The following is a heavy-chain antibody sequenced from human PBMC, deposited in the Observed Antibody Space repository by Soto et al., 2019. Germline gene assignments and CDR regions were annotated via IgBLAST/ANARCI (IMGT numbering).Heavy chain of an antibody. J-gene: IGHJ4*02. D-gene: IGHD6-13*01. V-gene: IGHV4-39*01. CDR2: IYYSGST. CDR1: GGSISSSSYY. CDR3: AASSSWYYFDY. Sequence: QLQLQESGPGLVKPSETLSLTCTVSGGSISSSSYYWGWIRQPPGKGLEWIGSIYYSGSTYYNPSLKRRVTISVDTSKNQFSLKLSSVTAADTAVDYCAASSSWYYFDYWGQGTLVTVSS.